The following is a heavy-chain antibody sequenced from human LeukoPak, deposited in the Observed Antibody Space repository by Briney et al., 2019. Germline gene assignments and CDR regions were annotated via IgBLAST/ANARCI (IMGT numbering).Heavy chain of an antibody. V-gene: IGHV3-7*01. J-gene: IGHJ4*02. CDR2: IKQDGSEK. CDR3: ARDEGAYTY. CDR1: GFTFSNYW. Sequence: GRSLRLSCAASGFTFSNYWMTWVRQAPGKGLEWVANIKQDGSEKYYVDSVKGRFTISRDNAKNLLYLQMNSLRAEDTAVYYCARDEGAYTYGGQGTLVTVSS. D-gene: IGHD5-18*01.